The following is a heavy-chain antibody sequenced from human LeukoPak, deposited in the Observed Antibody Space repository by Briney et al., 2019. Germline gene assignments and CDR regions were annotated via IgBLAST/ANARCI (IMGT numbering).Heavy chain of an antibody. Sequence: GASVKVSCKASGGTFSSYAISWVRQAPGQGLEWMGWISAYNGNTNYAQKLQGRVTMTTDTSTSTAYMGLRSLRSGDTAVYYCARDIDHTDAFDIWGQGTMVTVSS. V-gene: IGHV1-18*01. CDR3: ARDIDHTDAFDI. CDR2: ISAYNGNT. D-gene: IGHD1-26*01. J-gene: IGHJ3*02. CDR1: GGTFSSYA.